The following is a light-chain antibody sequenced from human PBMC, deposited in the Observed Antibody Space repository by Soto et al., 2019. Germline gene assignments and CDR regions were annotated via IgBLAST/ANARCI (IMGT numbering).Light chain of an antibody. CDR3: QQYNTYWT. CDR2: DAS. J-gene: IGKJ1*01. V-gene: IGKV1-5*01. CDR1: QTIGNW. Sequence: DIQMTQSPSTLSASVGDRVTLTCRASQTIGNWLAWYQQKPGNAPKLLIFDASYLETGVPSRFSSSGSGTEFTLTISSLQPDDFATYYCQQYNTYWTFGQGTKVEVK.